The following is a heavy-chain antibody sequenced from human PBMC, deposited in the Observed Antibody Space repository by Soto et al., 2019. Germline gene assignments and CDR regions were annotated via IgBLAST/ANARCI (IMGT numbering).Heavy chain of an antibody. CDR1: GYTFTSYA. CDR2: INAGNGNT. J-gene: IGHJ1*01. Sequence: GASVKVSCKASGYTFTSYAMHWVRQAPGQRLEWMGWINAGNGNTKYSQKFQGRVTITRDTSASTAYMELSSLRSEDTAVYYCARSPRIAVAGTREYFQHWGQGTLVTVSS. CDR3: ARSPRIAVAGTREYFQH. D-gene: IGHD6-19*01. V-gene: IGHV1-3*01.